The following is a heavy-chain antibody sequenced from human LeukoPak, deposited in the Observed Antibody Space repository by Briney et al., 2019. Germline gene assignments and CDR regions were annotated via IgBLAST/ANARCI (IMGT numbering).Heavy chain of an antibody. V-gene: IGHV1-18*01. CDR3: ARDRDLDRYSSSWYNYYYYMDV. D-gene: IGHD6-13*01. CDR2: ISAYNGNT. Sequence: ASVKVSCKASGYTFTSYGISWVRQAPGQGLEWMVWISAYNGNTNYAQKLQGRVTMTTDTSTSTAYMELRSLRSDDTAVYYCARDRDLDRYSSSWYNYYYYMDVWGKGTTVTISS. CDR1: GYTFTSYG. J-gene: IGHJ6*03.